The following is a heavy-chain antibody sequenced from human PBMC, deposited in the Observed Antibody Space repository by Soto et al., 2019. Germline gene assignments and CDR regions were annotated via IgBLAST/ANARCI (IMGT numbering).Heavy chain of an antibody. Sequence: QVQLQESGPGLVKPSETLSLTCTVSGGSFKSGSYSWSWIRQPPGKGLEWIGYVYHTGRTSYNPSLKSRVCISMDTSKNQFSLNLDSVTAAATAVYFCARDFAYFDSWGQGTLVTVSS. D-gene: IGHD3-3*01. J-gene: IGHJ4*02. CDR2: VYHTGRT. CDR1: GGSFKSGSYS. CDR3: ARDFAYFDS. V-gene: IGHV4-61*01.